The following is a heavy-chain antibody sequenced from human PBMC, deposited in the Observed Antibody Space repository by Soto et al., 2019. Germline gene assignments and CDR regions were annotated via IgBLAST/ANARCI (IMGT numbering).Heavy chain of an antibody. D-gene: IGHD4-17*01. CDR2: IIPILGIA. CDR3: ARASDYGDYVSDN. J-gene: IGHJ4*02. V-gene: IGHV1-69*02. Sequence: QVQLVQSGAEVKKPGSSVKVSCKASGGTFSSYTISWVRQAPGQELEWMGRIIPILGIANYAQKFQGRVTITADKSTSTAYMELSSLRSEDTAVYYCARASDYGDYVSDNWGQGTLVTVSS. CDR1: GGTFSSYT.